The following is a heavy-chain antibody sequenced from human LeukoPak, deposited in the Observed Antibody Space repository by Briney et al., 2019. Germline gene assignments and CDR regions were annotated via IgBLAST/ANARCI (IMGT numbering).Heavy chain of an antibody. V-gene: IGHV4-39*01. Sequence: SETLSLTYTVSGGSISSSSYYWGWIRQPPGKGLEWIGSIYYSGSTYYNPSLKSRVTISVDTSKNQFSLKLSSVTAADTAVYYCARHARYFQCLSSSSWFFFDYWGQGTLLTVSS. D-gene: IGHD6-13*01. J-gene: IGHJ4*02. CDR1: GGSISSSSYY. CDR2: IYYSGST. CDR3: ARHARYFQCLSSSSWFFFDY.